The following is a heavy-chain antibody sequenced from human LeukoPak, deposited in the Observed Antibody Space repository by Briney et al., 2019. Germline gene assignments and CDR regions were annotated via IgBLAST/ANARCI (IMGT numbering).Heavy chain of an antibody. Sequence: GGSLRLSCAASGFTFSNYWMSWVRQAPGKGLEWVANIKPDGSENYYVDSVKGRFAVSRDDAKNSLYLQMNSLRAEDTAVYYCAREGVAVAAPEDYWGQGTLVTVSS. CDR1: GFTFSNYW. CDR3: AREGVAVAAPEDY. CDR2: IKPDGSEN. D-gene: IGHD6-19*01. V-gene: IGHV3-7*01. J-gene: IGHJ4*02.